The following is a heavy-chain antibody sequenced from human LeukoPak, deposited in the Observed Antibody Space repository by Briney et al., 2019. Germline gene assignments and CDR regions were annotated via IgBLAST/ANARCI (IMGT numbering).Heavy chain of an antibody. CDR3: ARGRYYYEISGYFDS. V-gene: IGHV3-30-3*01. Sequence: PGRSLRLSCEASGFTFSTYAMHWVRQAPGKGLEWVALISYDGTDTYYTDSVKGRFTISRDNSKNTVYLHMNGLRPEDTALYYCARGRYYYEISGYFDSWGQGTLVTVSS. J-gene: IGHJ4*02. CDR2: ISYDGTDT. D-gene: IGHD3-22*01. CDR1: GFTFSTYA.